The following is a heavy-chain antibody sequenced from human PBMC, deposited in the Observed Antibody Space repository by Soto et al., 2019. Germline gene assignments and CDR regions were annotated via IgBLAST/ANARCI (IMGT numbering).Heavy chain of an antibody. J-gene: IGHJ4*02. Sequence: GGSLRLSCAASGFTFSSYAMIWVRQAPGRGPEWVAVISYDGRKEYYADSVKGRYTLSRDDSKNMVYLQMNSLTAEDTAVYYCARHGLYYAESVFYYVFDYWGQGALVTVSS. CDR1: GFTFSSYA. V-gene: IGHV3-30*04. CDR2: ISYDGRKE. CDR3: ARHGLYYAESVFYYVFDY. D-gene: IGHD3-22*01.